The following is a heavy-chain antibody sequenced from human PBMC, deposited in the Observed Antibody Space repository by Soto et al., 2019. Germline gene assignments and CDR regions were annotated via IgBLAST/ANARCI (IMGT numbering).Heavy chain of an antibody. D-gene: IGHD6-13*01. J-gene: IGHJ6*02. CDR1: GFSFSDYY. Sequence: EVQLVESGGGLVQPGGSLRLSCTASGFSFSDYYMDWVRQAPGKGLEWVGRIRRKIDSYTTEYGAAVKGRFTISRDDSKNSLYLQMNSLKTEDTAVYYCTRDLVHGTPGGLDVWGQGTAVAVSS. CDR3: TRDLVHGTPGGLDV. V-gene: IGHV3-72*01. CDR2: IRRKIDSYTT.